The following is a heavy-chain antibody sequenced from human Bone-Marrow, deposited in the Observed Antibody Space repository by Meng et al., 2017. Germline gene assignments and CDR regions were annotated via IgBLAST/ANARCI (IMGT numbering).Heavy chain of an antibody. J-gene: IGHJ4*02. D-gene: IGHD7-27*01. CDR3: ARGTGVYFDY. CDR1: GDSVSSHSAA. V-gene: IGHV6-1*01. Sequence: SCAIPGDSVSSHSAAWNWIRQSPSRGLEWLGRTYYRSKWYNDDAVSVKSRITINPDTSKKQFSLQLNAVTPEDTAVYYCARGTGVYFDYWGQGTLVTVSS. CDR2: TYYRSKWYN.